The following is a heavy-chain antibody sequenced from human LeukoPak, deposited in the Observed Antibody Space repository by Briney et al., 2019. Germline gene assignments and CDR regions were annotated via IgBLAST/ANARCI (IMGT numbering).Heavy chain of an antibody. CDR2: ISGSGGST. Sequence: GGSLRLSCAASGFTFSSYAMSWVRQAPGKGLEWVSAISGSGGSTYYADSVTGRFTISRDNSKNTLYLQMNSLRAEDTAVYYCAKVKGYSSGWSFSLDYFDYWGQGTLVTVSS. CDR3: AKVKGYSSGWSFSLDYFDY. CDR1: GFTFSSYA. V-gene: IGHV3-23*01. J-gene: IGHJ4*02. D-gene: IGHD6-19*01.